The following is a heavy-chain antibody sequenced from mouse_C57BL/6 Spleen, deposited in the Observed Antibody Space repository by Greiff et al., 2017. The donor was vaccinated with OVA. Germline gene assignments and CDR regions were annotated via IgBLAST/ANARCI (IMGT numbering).Heavy chain of an antibody. CDR2: IDPSDSET. Sequence: VQLQQPGAELVRPGSSVKLSCKASGYTFTSYWMHWVKQRPIQGLEWIGNIDPSDSETHYNQKFKDKATLTVDKSSSTAYMQLSSLTSEDSAVYYCARRKWFDAMDYWGQGTSVTVSS. V-gene: IGHV1-52*01. CDR3: ARRKWFDAMDY. CDR1: GYTFTSYW. J-gene: IGHJ4*01. D-gene: IGHD2-2*01.